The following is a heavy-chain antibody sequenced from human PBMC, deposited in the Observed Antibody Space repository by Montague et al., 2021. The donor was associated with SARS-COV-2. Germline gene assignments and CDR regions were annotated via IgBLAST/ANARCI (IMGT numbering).Heavy chain of an antibody. V-gene: IGHV4-59*08. CDR3: AATDYFASGKYDF. CDR2: FYGVGST. D-gene: IGHD3-10*01. CDR1: GASVSSSD. J-gene: IGHJ4*02. Sequence: SETLSLTCTVSGASVSSSDWGWIRQSPGKGLEWIGYFYGVGSTDYNPSLKSRVTISRDTSKNQFSLKLNSVTAADTAAYYCAATDYFASGKYDFWGQGTWVTVSS.